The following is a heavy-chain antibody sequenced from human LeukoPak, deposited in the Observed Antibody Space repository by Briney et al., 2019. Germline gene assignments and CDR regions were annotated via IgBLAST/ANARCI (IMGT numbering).Heavy chain of an antibody. V-gene: IGHV2-5*02. J-gene: IGHJ4*02. Sequence: SGLTLLKPTQTLTLTFTFSGFSLSSSGVHLDSIRHRPGNTREWLALIYWDEEKYYKPSLKSRLTIHKDTPTNQVVLTMTNLDPVDTATYYCARGPYYFDHWGQGTMVTVSS. D-gene: IGHD3-10*01. CDR1: GFSLSSSGVH. CDR3: ARGPYYFDH. CDR2: IYWDEEK.